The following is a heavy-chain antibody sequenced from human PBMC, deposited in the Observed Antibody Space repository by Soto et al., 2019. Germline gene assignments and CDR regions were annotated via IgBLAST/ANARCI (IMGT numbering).Heavy chain of an antibody. CDR3: ARLYLAATITSPHY. V-gene: IGHV3-7*01. J-gene: IGHJ4*02. Sequence: GGSLRLSCAASGFTFSNYWLSWVRQAPGKGLEWVANIKKDGSEKYYVGSVVGRFTISRDNAENSLYLQMNSLRAEDTAVYYCARLYLAATITSPHYWGQGTLVTVSS. CDR1: GFTFSNYW. D-gene: IGHD5-12*01. CDR2: IKKDGSEK.